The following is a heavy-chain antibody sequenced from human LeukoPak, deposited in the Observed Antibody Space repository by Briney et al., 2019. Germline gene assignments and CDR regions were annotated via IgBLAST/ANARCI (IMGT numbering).Heavy chain of an antibody. J-gene: IGHJ4*02. CDR1: GYTFTSYG. CDR2: ISAYNGNT. V-gene: IGHV1-18*01. D-gene: IGHD6-13*01. CDR3: ARDYMPAAGTPHNDY. Sequence: ASVKVSCKASGYTFTSYGISWVRQAPGQGLGWMGWISAYNGNTNYAQKLQGRVTMTTDTSTSTAYMELRSLRSDDTAVYYCARDYMPAAGTPHNDYWGQGTLVTVSS.